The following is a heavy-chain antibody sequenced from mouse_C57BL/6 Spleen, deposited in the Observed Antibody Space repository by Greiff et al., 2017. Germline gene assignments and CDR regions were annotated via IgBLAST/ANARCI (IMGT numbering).Heavy chain of an antibody. CDR1: GYTFTSYW. V-gene: IGHV1-61*01. CDR3: ARDGIYYGNYDAY. J-gene: IGHJ3*01. D-gene: IGHD2-1*01. Sequence: QVQLQQPGAELVRPGSSVKLSCKASGYTFTSYWMDWVKQRPGQGLEWIGNIYPSDSETHYNQKFKDKATLTVDKSSSTAYMQLSSLTSEDSAVDYCARDGIYYGNYDAYWGQGTLVTVSA. CDR2: IYPSDSET.